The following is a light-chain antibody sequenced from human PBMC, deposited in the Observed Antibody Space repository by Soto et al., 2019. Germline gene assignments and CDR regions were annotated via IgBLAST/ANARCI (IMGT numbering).Light chain of an antibody. CDR2: VAS. CDR1: QSLRHSDGYNY. V-gene: IGKV2-28*01. CDR3: MQALQSPIT. J-gene: IGKJ5*01. Sequence: DIVMTQSPLSLPVTPGEPASISCRSSQSLRHSDGYNYLEWYLQKTGQSPQLLIYVASNRASGVPDRFSGTGSGTDFTLKISRVEAEDVGVYYCMQALQSPITFGQGTRLEIK.